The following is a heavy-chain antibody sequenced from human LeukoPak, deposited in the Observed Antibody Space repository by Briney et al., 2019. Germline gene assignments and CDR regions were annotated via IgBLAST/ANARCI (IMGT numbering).Heavy chain of an antibody. Sequence: PGGSLRLSCAASGFTFSKYWMLWVRQAPGKGLESVSRIKTDGTVTTYADSAKGRFTVSRDNADNTMFLQMNSVRDEDTAVYYCATKQWLAPPPDSWGQGTPVTVSS. D-gene: IGHD6-19*01. CDR3: ATKQWLAPPPDS. V-gene: IGHV3-74*01. J-gene: IGHJ4*02. CDR1: GFTFSKYW. CDR2: IKTDGTVT.